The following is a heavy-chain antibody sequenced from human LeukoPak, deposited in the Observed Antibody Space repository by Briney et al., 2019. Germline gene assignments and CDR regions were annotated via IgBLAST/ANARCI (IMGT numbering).Heavy chain of an antibody. CDR1: GFTVSSHY. CDR3: ARHDWFDP. CDR2: IYTGGST. V-gene: IGHV3-53*01. Sequence: PGGSLRLSCAASGFTVSSHYMSWVRQAPGKGLEWVSIIYTGGSTYYADSVKGRFTISRDNSKNTLYLQMNSLRAEDTAVYFCARHDWFDPWGQGTLVTVSS. J-gene: IGHJ5*02.